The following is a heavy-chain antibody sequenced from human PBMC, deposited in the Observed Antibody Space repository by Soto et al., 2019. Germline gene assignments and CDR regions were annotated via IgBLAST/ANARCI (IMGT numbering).Heavy chain of an antibody. D-gene: IGHD6-13*01. CDR1: DGSISSYY. CDR2: IYYSGST. CDR3: ARGTGYSSRIFYYGMDV. J-gene: IGHJ6*02. V-gene: IGHV4-59*01. Sequence: PSETLSLTCTVSDGSISSYYWSWIRQPPGKGLEWIGYIYYSGSTNYNPSLKSRVTISVDTSKNQFSLKLSSVTAADTAVYYCARGTGYSSRIFYYGMDVWGQGTTVTVSS.